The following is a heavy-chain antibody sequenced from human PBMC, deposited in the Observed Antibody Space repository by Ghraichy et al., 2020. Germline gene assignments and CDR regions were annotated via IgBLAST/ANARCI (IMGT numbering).Heavy chain of an antibody. Sequence: ASVKVSCKASGYIFTGYFIHWVRQAPGQGLEWLGRISPNSGDTKYAQNFQGRLTLTRDTSISTAYMELNRLTSDDTAVYFCARVWDTSYYYYGLDVWGQGTTVTVSS. J-gene: IGHJ6*02. CDR1: GYIFTGYF. D-gene: IGHD1-26*01. V-gene: IGHV1-2*06. CDR3: ARVWDTSYYYYGLDV. CDR2: ISPNSGDT.